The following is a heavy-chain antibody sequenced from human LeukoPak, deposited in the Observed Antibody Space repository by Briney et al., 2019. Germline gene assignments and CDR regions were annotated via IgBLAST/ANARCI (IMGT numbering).Heavy chain of an antibody. J-gene: IGHJ4*02. D-gene: IGHD3-22*01. Sequence: GASVKVSCKASGYTFTSYDISWVRQAPGQGLEWMGWISAYNGNTNYAQKLQGRVTMTTDTSTSTAYMELRSLRSDDTAVYYCARFYYDSSGYLTYYFDYWGQGTLVTVSS. CDR1: GYTFTSYD. V-gene: IGHV1-18*01. CDR3: ARFYYDSSGYLTYYFDY. CDR2: ISAYNGNT.